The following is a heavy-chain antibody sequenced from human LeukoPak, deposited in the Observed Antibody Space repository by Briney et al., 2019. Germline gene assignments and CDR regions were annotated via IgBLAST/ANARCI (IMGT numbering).Heavy chain of an antibody. D-gene: IGHD3-22*01. CDR1: GFTVSGNY. CDR2: IYRGGDT. CDR3: ARASAAGYDSSGYSLPGFDY. J-gene: IGHJ4*02. Sequence: GGSLRLSCAASGFTVSGNYMSWVRQAPGKGLDWVSVIYRGGDTYYADSVKGRFTISRDNFKNTLYLQMNSLRVEDTAVYYCARASAAGYDSSGYSLPGFDYWGQGTLVTVSS. V-gene: IGHV3-66*02.